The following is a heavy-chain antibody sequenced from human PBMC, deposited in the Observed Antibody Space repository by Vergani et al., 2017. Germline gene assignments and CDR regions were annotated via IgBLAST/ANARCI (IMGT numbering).Heavy chain of an antibody. V-gene: IGHV1-8*02. CDR2: MNPNRGNT. CDR1: GGTFSSYA. D-gene: IGHD3-22*01. J-gene: IGHJ3*02. Sequence: QVQLVQSGAEVKKPGSSVKVSCKASGGTFSSYAINWVRQATGQGLEWMGWMNPNRGNTGYAQKFQGRVTMTRNTSISTAYMELSSLRSEDTAVYYCAKVPSYYDSSGYYPAGNAFDIWGQGTMVTVSS. CDR3: AKVPSYYDSSGYYPAGNAFDI.